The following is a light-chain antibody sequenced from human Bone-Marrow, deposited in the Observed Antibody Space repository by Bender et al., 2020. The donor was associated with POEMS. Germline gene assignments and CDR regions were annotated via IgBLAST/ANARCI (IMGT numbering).Light chain of an antibody. J-gene: IGLJ3*02. V-gene: IGLV2-14*03. CDR3: QSYDNSLGGWV. CDR1: ISDIGTYNY. Sequence: QSALTQPASVSGSPGQSITISCTGTISDIGTYNYVSWYQQYPGKAPKLIIYDVSHRPSGVSSRFSGSKSGNTASLTISGLQTDDEADYYCQSYDNSLGGWVFGGGTKLTVL. CDR2: DVS.